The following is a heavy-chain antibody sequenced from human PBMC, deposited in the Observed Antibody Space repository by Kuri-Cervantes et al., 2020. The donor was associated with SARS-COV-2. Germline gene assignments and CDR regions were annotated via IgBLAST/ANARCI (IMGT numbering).Heavy chain of an antibody. CDR1: GFTFSSYW. J-gene: IGHJ6*03. Sequence: GESLKISCAASGFTFSSYWMSWVRQAPGKGLEWVANIKQDGSEKYYADSVKGRFTISRDNSKNTLYLQMNSLRAEDTAVYYCAKDVYQYSSGWYCYMDVWGKGTTVTVSS. CDR3: AKDVYQYSSGWYCYMDV. D-gene: IGHD6-19*01. CDR2: IKQDGSEK. V-gene: IGHV3-7*01.